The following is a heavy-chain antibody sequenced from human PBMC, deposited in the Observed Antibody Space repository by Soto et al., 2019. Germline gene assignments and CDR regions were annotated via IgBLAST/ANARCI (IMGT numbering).Heavy chain of an antibody. Sequence: EVQLVESGGGLVKPGGSLRLSCASSGFTFSSYNMTWVRQAPGKGLEWVSSISTFSSYIYYSDSVKGRFSMSRDNANNSIYLQMDSLRAEDTAVYYCARETPDLLGGTATFWGQGTLVTVSS. V-gene: IGHV3-21*01. CDR1: GFTFSSYN. D-gene: IGHD1-1*01. CDR2: ISTFSSYI. J-gene: IGHJ4*02. CDR3: ARETPDLLGGTATF.